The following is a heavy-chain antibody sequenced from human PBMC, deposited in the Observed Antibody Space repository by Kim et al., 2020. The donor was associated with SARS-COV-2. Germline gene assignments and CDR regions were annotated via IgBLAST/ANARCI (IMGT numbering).Heavy chain of an antibody. CDR1: GGSISSSTYY. Sequence: SETLSLTCTVSGGSISSSTYYWGWIRQPPGKGLEWIGNIYYSGSTYYNPSLKTRFTISVDTSKNQFFLKLSSVTAADTAVYYCARYHYGYSGDDAFDIWGPGTMVTVSS. V-gene: IGHV4-39*01. J-gene: IGHJ3*02. CDR3: ARYHYGYSGDDAFDI. D-gene: IGHD4-17*01. CDR2: IYYSGST.